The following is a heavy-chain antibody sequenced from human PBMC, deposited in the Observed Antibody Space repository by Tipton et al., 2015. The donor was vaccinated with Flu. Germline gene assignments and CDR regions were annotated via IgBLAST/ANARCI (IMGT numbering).Heavy chain of an antibody. J-gene: IGHJ3*02. CDR3: SSYYIRAFDI. V-gene: IGHV4-59*01. CDR2: IYYSGNT. CDR1: GASINNYY. Sequence: LRLSCTVSGASINNYYWSWIRQPPGKGLEWIGYIYYSGNTNYNPSLKNRVTMSLDASKSHFSLKLSSVTAADTAMYYCSSYYIRAFDIWGQGTMVTVSS. D-gene: IGHD3-10*01.